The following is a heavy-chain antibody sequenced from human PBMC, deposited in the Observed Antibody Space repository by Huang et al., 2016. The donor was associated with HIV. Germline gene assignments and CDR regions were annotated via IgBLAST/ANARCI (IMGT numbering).Heavy chain of an antibody. CDR1: GDFISSTNYY. CDR3: ASQHIGAAATWF. V-gene: IGHV4-39*01. Sequence: QLQLQESGPGQVEPSETLSLTCTVSGDFISSTNYYWGWIRQSPGKGLEWVGSVYQSGSTNDNPSLKSRVTLSVDTSRNQFSLRLNSVTAADTAVYYCASQHIGAAATWFWGRGTQVAVSS. CDR2: VYQSGST. J-gene: IGHJ4*02. D-gene: IGHD6-13*01.